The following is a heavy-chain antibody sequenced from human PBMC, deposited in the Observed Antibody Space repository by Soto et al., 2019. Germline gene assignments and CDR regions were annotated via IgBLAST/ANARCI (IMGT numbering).Heavy chain of an antibody. Sequence: QLVETGGGLIQPGTSLTLSCAASGFSVSRNYMTWVRQAPGKGLEWVSFVYSGGATFYADSVKGRFILSRDDSQNTMYLQMNNLRAEDTDVYYCSRVPGRLWGRGTLVTVGS. CDR3: SRVPGRL. CDR2: VYSGGAT. J-gene: IGHJ4*02. CDR1: GFSVSRNY. V-gene: IGHV3-53*02. D-gene: IGHD3-10*01.